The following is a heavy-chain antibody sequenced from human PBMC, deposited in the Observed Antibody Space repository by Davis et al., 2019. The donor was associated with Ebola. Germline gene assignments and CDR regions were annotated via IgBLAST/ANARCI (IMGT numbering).Heavy chain of an antibody. CDR2: ISGFNTNT. D-gene: IGHD3-9*01. CDR1: GYTFTSYG. CDR3: ARAPNYDVLTGTSSYYFDY. J-gene: IGHJ4*02. Sequence: ASVKVSCKSSGYTFTSYGLVWVRQAPGLGLERTGWISGFNTNTNFAQKFQGRVTVSKDTSTNTAYMDLRSLTSDDTAIYYCARAPNYDVLTGTSSYYFDYWGQGTLVTVSS. V-gene: IGHV1-18*04.